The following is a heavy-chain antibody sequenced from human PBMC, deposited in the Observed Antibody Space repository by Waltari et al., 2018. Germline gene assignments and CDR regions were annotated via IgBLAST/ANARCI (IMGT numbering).Heavy chain of an antibody. J-gene: IGHJ6*02. Sequence: QVQLVESGGGVVQPGRSLRLSCAASEFTFSSYAMHWVRQARGKGLEWVAGISYNARNIYYVDSVKGRFTISRDNSKRMLYLQMNSLRAEDTAVYYCARDYCDRSNCHGMDVWGQGTTVTVSS. CDR3: ARDYCDRSNCHGMDV. D-gene: IGHD3-22*01. CDR1: EFTFSSYA. V-gene: IGHV3-30*04. CDR2: ISYNARNI.